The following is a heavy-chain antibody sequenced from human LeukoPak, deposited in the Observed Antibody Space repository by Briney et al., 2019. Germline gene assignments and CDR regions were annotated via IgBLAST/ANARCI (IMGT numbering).Heavy chain of an antibody. CDR1: GFTFSSYA. J-gene: IGHJ4*02. CDR3: AKLSRSGGSCYSDY. CDR2: ISGSGVST. Sequence: GGSLRLSCAASGFTFSSYAMNWVRQAPGKGLEWVAAISGSGVSTYYADSVKGRFTISRDNSKNTLYLQMNSLRAEDTAIYYCAKLSRSGGSCYSDYWGQGTLVTVSS. V-gene: IGHV3-23*01. D-gene: IGHD2-15*01.